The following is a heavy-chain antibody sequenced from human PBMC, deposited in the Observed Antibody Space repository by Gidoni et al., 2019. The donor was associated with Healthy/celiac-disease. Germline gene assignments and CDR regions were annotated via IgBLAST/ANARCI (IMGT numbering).Heavy chain of an antibody. J-gene: IGHJ5*02. CDR3: ARGGVYSSSGNNWFDP. CDR2: INHSGST. V-gene: IGHV4-34*01. D-gene: IGHD6-13*01. CDR1: GGSFSGYY. Sequence: QVQLQQWGAGLLKPSETLSLTCAVYGGSFSGYYWSWIRQPPGKGLEWIGEINHSGSTNYNPSLKSRVTISVDTSKNQFSLKLSSVTAADTAVYYCARGGVYSSSGNNWFDPWGQGTLVTVSS.